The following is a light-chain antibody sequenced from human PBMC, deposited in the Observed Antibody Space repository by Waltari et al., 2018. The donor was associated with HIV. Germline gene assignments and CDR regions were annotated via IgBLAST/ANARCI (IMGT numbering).Light chain of an antibody. CDR1: QTVSGF. CDR3: LQSRSTPLT. CDR2: GAS. J-gene: IGKJ3*01. V-gene: IGKV1-39*01. Sequence: DIQVTQSPLYLYASVGDKVSITCRTSQTVSGFLQWFQQKPGNAPKLLISGASSLQNVVPSRFSGSGSGTDFTLTISSLQPDDFATYYCLQSRSTPLTFGPGTKVEI.